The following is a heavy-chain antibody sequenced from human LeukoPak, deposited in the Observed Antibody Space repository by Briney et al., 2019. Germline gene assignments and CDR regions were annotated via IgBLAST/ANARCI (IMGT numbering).Heavy chain of an antibody. CDR3: ARQPRDLYYYYGMDV. CDR2: IYYSGST. Sequence: ETLSLTCTVSGGSISSSSYYWGWIRQPPGKGLEWIGSIYYSGSTYYNPSLKSRVTISVDTSKNQFSLKLSSVTAADTAVYYCARQPRDLYYYYGMDVWGQGTTVTVSS. V-gene: IGHV4-39*01. D-gene: IGHD5-24*01. J-gene: IGHJ6*02. CDR1: GGSISSSSYY.